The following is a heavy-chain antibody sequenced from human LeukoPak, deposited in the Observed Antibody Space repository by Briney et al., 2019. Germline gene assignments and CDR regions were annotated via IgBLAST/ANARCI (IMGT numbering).Heavy chain of an antibody. CDR2: ISSSGSTI. CDR3: ARDDDILTGYYTIDY. D-gene: IGHD3-9*01. CDR1: GFTFSSYA. Sequence: PGGSLRLSCAASGFTFSSYAMSWVRQAPGKGLEWVSYISSSGSTIYYADSVKGRFTISRDNAKNSLYLQMNSLRAEDTAVYYCARDDDILTGYYTIDYWGQGTLVTVSS. J-gene: IGHJ4*02. V-gene: IGHV3-48*04.